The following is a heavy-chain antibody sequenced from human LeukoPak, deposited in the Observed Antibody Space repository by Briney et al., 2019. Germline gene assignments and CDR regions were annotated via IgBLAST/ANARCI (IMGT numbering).Heavy chain of an antibody. Sequence: ASVKVSCKASGYTFTGYYMHWVRQAPGQGLEWMGWINPNSGGTNYAQKFQGRVTMTRDTSISTAYMELSSLRSEDTAVYYCARGQARSYYSAFDYWGQGTLVTVSS. D-gene: IGHD1-26*01. CDR1: GYTFTGYY. J-gene: IGHJ4*02. CDR3: ARGQARSYYSAFDY. V-gene: IGHV1-2*02. CDR2: INPNSGGT.